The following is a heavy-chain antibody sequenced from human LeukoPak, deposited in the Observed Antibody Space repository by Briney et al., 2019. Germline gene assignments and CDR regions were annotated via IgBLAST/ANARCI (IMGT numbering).Heavy chain of an antibody. Sequence: SETLSLTCSVSGYSITSTSFWAWIRQTPGKGLEWIGSINHLGSAYYNPSLESRVTISVDTSKNRFSLNLKSVTAADTAVYYCARGVDYYGSGSNWFDPWGQGTLVTVSS. V-gene: IGHV4-38-2*02. CDR2: INHLGSA. CDR1: GYSITSTSF. J-gene: IGHJ5*02. CDR3: ARGVDYYGSGSNWFDP. D-gene: IGHD3-10*01.